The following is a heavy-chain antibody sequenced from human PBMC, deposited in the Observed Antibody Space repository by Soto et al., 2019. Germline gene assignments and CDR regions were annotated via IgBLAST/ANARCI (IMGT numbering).Heavy chain of an antibody. V-gene: IGHV3-23*01. J-gene: IGHJ4*02. CDR1: RFTFSRYA. Sequence: GGSLRLSCSASRFTFSRYAMSWVRQAPGKGLEWVAGISASGGGTYYADSVKGRFTISRENSKNTLYLQMNSLRAEDAAVYYCAKDLVGSNADYYDYWGQGTLVTVSS. CDR3: AKDLVGSNADYYDY. D-gene: IGHD2-15*01. CDR2: ISASGGGT.